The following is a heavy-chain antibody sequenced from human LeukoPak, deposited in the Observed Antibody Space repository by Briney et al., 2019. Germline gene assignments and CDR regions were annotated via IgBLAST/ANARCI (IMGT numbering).Heavy chain of an antibody. CDR1: GFTFSSYW. CDR2: IKQDGSEK. D-gene: IGHD2-15*01. Sequence: GGSLRLSCAASGFTFSSYWMSWVRQAPGKGLKWVANIKQDGSEKYYVDSVKGRFTISRDNAKNSVYLQMNSLRAEDTAVYYCARAIGGYCSGGSCYSLHYYYYYGMDVWGQGTTVTVSS. V-gene: IGHV3-7*01. J-gene: IGHJ6*02. CDR3: ARAIGGYCSGGSCYSLHYYYYYGMDV.